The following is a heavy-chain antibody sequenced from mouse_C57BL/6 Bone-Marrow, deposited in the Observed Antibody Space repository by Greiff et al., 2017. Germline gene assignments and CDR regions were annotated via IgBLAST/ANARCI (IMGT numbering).Heavy chain of an antibody. D-gene: IGHD2-5*01. CDR2: IYPGSGST. J-gene: IGHJ1*03. Sequence: QVQLKQPGAELVKPGASVKMSCKASGYTFTSYWITWVKQRPGQGLEWIGDIYPGSGSTNYNEKFKSKATLTVDTSSNTAYMQLSSLTSEDSAVYYCARPYYSNYWYFDVWGTGTTVTVSS. CDR1: GYTFTSYW. CDR3: ARPYYSNYWYFDV. V-gene: IGHV1-55*01.